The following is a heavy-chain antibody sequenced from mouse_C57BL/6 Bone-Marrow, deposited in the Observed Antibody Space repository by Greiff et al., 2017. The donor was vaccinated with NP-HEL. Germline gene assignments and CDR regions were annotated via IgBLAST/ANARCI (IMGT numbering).Heavy chain of an antibody. CDR1: GFTFSSYG. CDR3: ARQAPDAMDY. J-gene: IGHJ4*01. V-gene: IGHV5-6*01. CDR2: LSSGGSYT. Sequence: EVKLVESGGDLVKPGGSLKLSCAASGFTFSSYGMSWVRQTPDKRLEWVATLSSGGSYTSYPDSVKGRFTISRDNAKNTLYLQMSSLKSEDTAMYYCARQAPDAMDYWGQGTSVTVSS. D-gene: IGHD1-3*01.